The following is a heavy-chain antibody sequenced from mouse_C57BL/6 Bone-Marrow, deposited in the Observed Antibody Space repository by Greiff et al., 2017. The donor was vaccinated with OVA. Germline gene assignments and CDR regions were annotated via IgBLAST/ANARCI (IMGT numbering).Heavy chain of an antibody. Sequence: QVQLQQSGAELARPGASVKMSCKASGYTFTSYTMHWVKQRPGQGLEWIGYINPSSGYTKYNQKFKDKATLTADKSSSTAYMQLSSLTSEDSAVYYCAREGYGSSYDWYFDVWGTGTTVTVSS. J-gene: IGHJ1*03. CDR1: GYTFTSYT. V-gene: IGHV1-4*01. CDR3: AREGYGSSYDWYFDV. D-gene: IGHD1-1*01. CDR2: INPSSGYT.